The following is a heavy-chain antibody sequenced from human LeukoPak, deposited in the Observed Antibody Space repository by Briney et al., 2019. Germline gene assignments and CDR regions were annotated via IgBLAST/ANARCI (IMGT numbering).Heavy chain of an antibody. J-gene: IGHJ5*02. CDR3: AREGQYYDILTGYYVHNWFDP. Sequence: ASETLSLTCTVSGGSISSYYWSWIRQPPGKGLEWIGYIYYSGSTNYNPSLKSRVTISVDTSKNQFSLKLSSVTAADTAVYYCAREGQYYDILTGYYVHNWFDPWGQGTLVIVSS. D-gene: IGHD3-9*01. CDR2: IYYSGST. CDR1: GGSISSYY. V-gene: IGHV4-59*01.